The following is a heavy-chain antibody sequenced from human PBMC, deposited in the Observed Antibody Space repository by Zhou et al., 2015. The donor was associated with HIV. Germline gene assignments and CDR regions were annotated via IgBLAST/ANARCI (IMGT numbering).Heavy chain of an antibody. J-gene: IGHJ4*02. V-gene: IGHV1-69*06. CDR3: AILGRYGIAVAGTQIDY. D-gene: IGHD6-19*01. CDR2: IIPIFGTA. Sequence: QVQLVQSGAEVKKPGSSVKVSCKASGYTFTGYYLHWVRQAPGQGLEWMGGIIPIFGTANYAQKFQGRVTITADKSTSTAYMELSSLRSEDTAVYYCAILGRYGIAVAGTQIDYWGQGTLVTVSS. CDR1: GYTFTGYY.